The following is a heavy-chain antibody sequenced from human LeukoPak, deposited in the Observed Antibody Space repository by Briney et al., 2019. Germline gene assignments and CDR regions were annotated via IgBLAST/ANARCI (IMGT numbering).Heavy chain of an antibody. J-gene: IGHJ4*02. V-gene: IGHV4-39*01. CDR2: IYYTGNT. D-gene: IGHD3/OR15-3a*01. Sequence: SETLSLTCTVSGVSISSSNSYWGWIRQPPGKGLEWFGSIYYTGNTYYNASLKSRFTISIDTSKNQISLRLTPVAAADTAMYYCARQAGSGLFTLPGGQGTLVSVSS. CDR3: ARQAGSGLFTLP. CDR1: GVSISSSNSY.